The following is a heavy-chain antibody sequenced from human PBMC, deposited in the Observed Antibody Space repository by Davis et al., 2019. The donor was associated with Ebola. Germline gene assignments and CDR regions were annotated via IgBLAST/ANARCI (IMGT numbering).Heavy chain of an antibody. CDR1: GFTFGDYA. J-gene: IGHJ3*02. D-gene: IGHD1-7*01. CDR2: ISYDGSNE. Sequence: GGSLRLSCTGYGFTFGDYAMHWVRQAPGKGLEWVAVISYDGSNEYYADSVKGRFTISRDNSKNTLYLQMNSLRPEDTALYYCARMELRGDSGSAFDIWGQGTMVTVSS. V-gene: IGHV3-30*03. CDR3: ARMELRGDSGSAFDI.